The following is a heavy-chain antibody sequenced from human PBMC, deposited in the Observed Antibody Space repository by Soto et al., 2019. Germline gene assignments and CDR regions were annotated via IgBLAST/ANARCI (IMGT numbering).Heavy chain of an antibody. CDR1: GGSISTGGYY. J-gene: IGHJ5*02. Sequence: QVQLQESGPGLVKPSQTLSLTCTVSGGSISTGGYYWSWIRQHPGKGLEWIGYIYYSGSTYYNPSLKSRVTRSVDTSKNLFSLTLRSVTAAATAVFYGARSIAPWGQGTLVTVSS. CDR3: ARSIAP. V-gene: IGHV4-31*03. CDR2: IYYSGST.